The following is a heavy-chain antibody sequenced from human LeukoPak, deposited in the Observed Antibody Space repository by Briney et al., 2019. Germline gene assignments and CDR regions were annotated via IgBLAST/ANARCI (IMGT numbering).Heavy chain of an antibody. CDR1: GGSISSGGYY. V-gene: IGHV4-31*03. CDR3: ARGGGLLTGPTSSFDY. CDR2: IYYSGST. J-gene: IGHJ4*02. Sequence: SQTLSLTCTVSGGSISSGGYYWIWLRPHPGKGLDWNVYIYYSGSTYYNPSLKSRVTISVDTSKNQFSLKLSSVTAADTAVYYCARGGGLLTGPTSSFDYWGQGTLVTVSS. D-gene: IGHD3-9*01.